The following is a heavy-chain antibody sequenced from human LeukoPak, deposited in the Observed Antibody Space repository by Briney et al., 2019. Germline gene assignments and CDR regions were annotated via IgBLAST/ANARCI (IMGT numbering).Heavy chain of an antibody. V-gene: IGHV3-74*01. CDR3: ARGPNSNWSGLDF. CDR2: INSDGTNT. J-gene: IGHJ4*02. D-gene: IGHD6-6*01. Sequence: PGGSLRLSCAASGCTLSSYWMHWVRQAPGKGLVWVSRINSDGTNTRHADSVKGRFTVSRDNAKNTLYLQVNNLRAEDTAVYYCARGPNSNWSGLDFWGQGTLLTVSS. CDR1: GCTLSSYW.